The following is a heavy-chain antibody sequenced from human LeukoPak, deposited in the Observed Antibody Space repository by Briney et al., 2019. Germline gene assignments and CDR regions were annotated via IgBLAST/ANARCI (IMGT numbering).Heavy chain of an antibody. CDR1: GGSISSYY. J-gene: IGHJ4*02. V-gene: IGHV4-59*08. CDR2: IYYSGYT. CDR3: ARGGGEFNN. Sequence: SETLSLTCTVSGGSISSYYWSWIRQPPGKGLKWIGNIYYSGYTTYSPSLRSRVTISVDTSKNQFSLKLTSVTAADTAVYYCARGGGEFNNWGQGTLVTVSS. D-gene: IGHD2-15*01.